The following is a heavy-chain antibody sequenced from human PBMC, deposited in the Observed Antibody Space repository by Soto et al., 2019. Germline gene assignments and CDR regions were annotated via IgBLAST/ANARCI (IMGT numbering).Heavy chain of an antibody. Sequence: SVKVSCKASGGTFSSYAISWVRQAPGQGLEWMGGIIPIFGTANYAQNFQGRVTITADESTSTAYMELSSLRSEDTAVYYCARDLAYRYGMDVWGQGTTVTVSS. CDR1: GGTFSSYA. CDR2: IIPIFGTA. J-gene: IGHJ6*02. CDR3: ARDLAYRYGMDV. V-gene: IGHV1-69*13.